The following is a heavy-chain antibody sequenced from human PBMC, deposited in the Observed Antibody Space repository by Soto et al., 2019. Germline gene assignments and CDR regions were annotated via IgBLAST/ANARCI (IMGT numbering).Heavy chain of an antibody. CDR3: SGDLSYLRENYDSSG. CDR1: GFTFSSYS. Sequence: EVQLVESGGGLVQPGGSLRLSCAASGFTFSSYSMSWVRQAPGKGLEWVSYISSSSTTIYYADSVKGRFTISRDNAQNSLYLQRNSLRDEDTAVYYCSGDLSYLRENYDSSGWGQGTLVTVSS. CDR2: ISSSSTTI. V-gene: IGHV3-48*02. D-gene: IGHD3-22*01. J-gene: IGHJ4*02.